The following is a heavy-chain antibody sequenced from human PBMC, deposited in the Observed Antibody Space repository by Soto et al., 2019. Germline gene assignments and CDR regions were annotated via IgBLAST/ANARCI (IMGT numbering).Heavy chain of an antibody. CDR2: IPYDGGLQ. J-gene: IGHJ4*02. CDR1: GFTFSSYG. D-gene: IGHD5-18*01. Sequence: QAQLVESGGGVVQPGRSLRLSCAASGFTFSSYGMYWVRQAPGTGLEWVAVIPYDGGLQHNADSVKGRFTISRDNSKNMVLLQMNSLRAEDTAVYYCVSDRGYGHASVPYSWGQGTLVSVSS. CDR3: VSDRGYGHASVPYS. V-gene: IGHV3-30*03.